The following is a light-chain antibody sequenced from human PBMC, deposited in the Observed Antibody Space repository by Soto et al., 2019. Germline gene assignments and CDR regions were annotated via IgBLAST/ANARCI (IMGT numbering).Light chain of an antibody. V-gene: IGKV3-20*01. Sequence: EIVLTQSPGTLSLSPGERATLSCRASQSVSSSHLAWYQQKPGQAPRLLIYGASSRATGIPVRFSGSGSGTDFTLTISRLEPEDFAVYYCQQYGSSPLTFGGGTKVEIK. CDR1: QSVSSSH. CDR2: GAS. CDR3: QQYGSSPLT. J-gene: IGKJ4*01.